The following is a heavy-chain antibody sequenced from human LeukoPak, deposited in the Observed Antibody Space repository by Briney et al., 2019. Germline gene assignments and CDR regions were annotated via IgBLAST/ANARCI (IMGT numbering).Heavy chain of an antibody. J-gene: IGHJ4*02. D-gene: IGHD3-10*01. V-gene: IGHV3-23*01. CDR2: ISWSGGST. Sequence: GGSLRLSCAASGVTLSSYAMSWVRQAPGKGLEWVSAISWSGGSTYYADSVKGRFTISRDNSKNTLYLQMNSVRAEDTAVYCCANGPGVPPDYWGQGTLVTVSS. CDR1: GVTLSSYA. CDR3: ANGPGVPPDY.